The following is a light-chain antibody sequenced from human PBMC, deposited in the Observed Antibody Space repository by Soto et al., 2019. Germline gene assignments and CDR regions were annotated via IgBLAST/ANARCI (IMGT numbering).Light chain of an antibody. CDR3: QSYNDWPFS. V-gene: IGKV3-15*01. CDR2: GAS. Sequence: EIVMTQSPAALSVSPGERVTLSCRASESLSTYLAWYQRKPGQAPRLLIYGASTKATGIPARFSGSGSATDFTLTISSLQSEDFAVYYCQSYNDWPFSFGQGTKVDIK. J-gene: IGKJ2*01. CDR1: ESLSTY.